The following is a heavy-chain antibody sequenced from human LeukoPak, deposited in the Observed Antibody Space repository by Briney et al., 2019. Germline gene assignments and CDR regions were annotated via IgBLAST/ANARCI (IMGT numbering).Heavy chain of an antibody. Sequence: KTSETLSLTCTVSGGSISSYYWSWIRQPPGKGLEWIGYISYIGSTNYNPSLKSRVTISVDTSKNQFSLKLSSVTAADTAVYYCARGYDSSGYYYWGQGTLVTVSS. V-gene: IGHV4-59*08. CDR1: GGSISSYY. D-gene: IGHD3-22*01. J-gene: IGHJ4*02. CDR3: ARGYDSSGYYY. CDR2: ISYIGST.